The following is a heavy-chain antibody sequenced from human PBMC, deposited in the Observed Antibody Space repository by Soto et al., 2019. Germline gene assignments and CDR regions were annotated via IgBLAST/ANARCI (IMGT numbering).Heavy chain of an antibody. V-gene: IGHV1-3*01. CDR2: INAGNGNT. J-gene: IGHJ6*02. Sequence: ASVKVSCKPSGYSFTSYAMQLVRQAPGRRLEWMGWINAGNGNTKYSQKFQGRVTITRDTSASTAYMELSSLRSEDTAVYYCARLYSGSYTMDVWGQGTTVTVSS. D-gene: IGHD1-26*01. CDR3: ARLYSGSYTMDV. CDR1: GYSFTSYA.